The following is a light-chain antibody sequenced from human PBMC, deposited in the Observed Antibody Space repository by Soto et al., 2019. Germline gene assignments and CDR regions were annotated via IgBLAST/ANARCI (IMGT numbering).Light chain of an antibody. CDR2: DVT. Sequence: QSALTQPRSVSGSPGQSVTISCTGTSSDVGAYNYVSWYQQHPGKAPKLMIYDVTKRPSGVPDRFSGSKSGNTASLTISGLQADDEADYYCCSYAGRYIYVLFGGGTKLTV. V-gene: IGLV2-11*01. CDR1: SSDVGAYNY. CDR3: CSYAGRYIYVL. J-gene: IGLJ2*01.